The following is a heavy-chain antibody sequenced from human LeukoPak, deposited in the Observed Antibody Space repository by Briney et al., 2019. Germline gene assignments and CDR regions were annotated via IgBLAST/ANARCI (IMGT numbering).Heavy chain of an antibody. V-gene: IGHV3-23*01. CDR2: IFPSGGEI. Sequence: GGSLRLSCEASGFTFSTFAMIWVRQPPGKGLEWVSSIFPSGGEIHYADSVRGRFTISRDNSKSTLSLQMNSLRAEDTAVYYCAKSMTYDSSGGSPFDIWGQGTMVTVSS. CDR1: GFTFSTFA. D-gene: IGHD3-22*01. CDR3: AKSMTYDSSGGSPFDI. J-gene: IGHJ3*02.